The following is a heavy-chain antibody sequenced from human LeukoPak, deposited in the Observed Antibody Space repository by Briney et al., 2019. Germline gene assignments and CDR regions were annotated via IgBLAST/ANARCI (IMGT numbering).Heavy chain of an antibody. V-gene: IGHV3-48*04. CDR2: ISSSSSTM. CDR1: GFTFSSYS. CDR3: ARLTLGDYVEAFDI. Sequence: PGGSLRLSCAASGFTFSSYSMDWVRQAPGKGLEWVSYISSSSSTMYYADSVKGRFTISRDNAKNSLYLQMNSLRAEDTAVYYCARLTLGDYVEAFDIWGQGTMVTVSS. J-gene: IGHJ3*02. D-gene: IGHD4-17*01.